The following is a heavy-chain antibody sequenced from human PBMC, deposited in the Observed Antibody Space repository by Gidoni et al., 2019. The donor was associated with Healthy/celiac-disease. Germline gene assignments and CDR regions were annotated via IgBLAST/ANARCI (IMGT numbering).Heavy chain of an antibody. CDR3: ARLNRYSSSSLSDAFDI. V-gene: IGHV1-69*02. CDR1: GGTFSSYT. J-gene: IGHJ3*02. Sequence: QVQLVQSGAEVKKPGSSVTVSCKASGGTFSSYTISWVRQAPGQGLEWMGRIIPILGIANYAQKFQGRVTITADKSTSTAYMELSSLRSEDTAVYYCARLNRYSSSSLSDAFDIWGQGTMVTVSS. CDR2: IIPILGIA. D-gene: IGHD6-6*01.